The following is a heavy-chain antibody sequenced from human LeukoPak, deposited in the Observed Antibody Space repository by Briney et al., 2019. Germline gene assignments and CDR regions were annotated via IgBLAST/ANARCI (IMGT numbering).Heavy chain of an antibody. Sequence: GGSLRLSCAASGFTFSSYAMYWVRQGPGKGLECVAVISYDGSNKFYADSVKGRFTLSRDNTKNTLYLQMNSLRIEDTAVYYCGRGSVGFGELNYWGQGTLVTVSS. CDR3: GRGSVGFGELNY. CDR2: ISYDGSNK. J-gene: IGHJ4*02. V-gene: IGHV3-30-3*01. D-gene: IGHD3-10*01. CDR1: GFTFSSYA.